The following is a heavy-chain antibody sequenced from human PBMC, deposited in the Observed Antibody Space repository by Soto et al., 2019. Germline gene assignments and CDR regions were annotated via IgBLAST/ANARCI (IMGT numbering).Heavy chain of an antibody. V-gene: IGHV1-2*02. Sequence: GASVKVSCKASGYIFTDNYLHWVRQAPGQGLEWMGWINPKSGGTDFAQKLQGRVTMTRDTAISTAYMELSRLRYDDTAVYYCARGYYGSGSPKFWGQGTLVTVSS. CDR1: GYIFTDNY. CDR2: INPKSGGT. D-gene: IGHD3-10*01. CDR3: ARGYYGSGSPKF. J-gene: IGHJ4*02.